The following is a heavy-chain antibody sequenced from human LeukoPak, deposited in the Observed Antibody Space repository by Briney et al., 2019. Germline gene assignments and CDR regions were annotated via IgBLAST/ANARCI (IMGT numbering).Heavy chain of an antibody. J-gene: IGHJ4*02. D-gene: IGHD3-22*01. CDR2: ISSTSSTI. Sequence: GGSLRLSCAASGFTFSSYSMNWVRQAPGKGLEWVSYISSTSSTIYYADSVKGRFTISRDNAKNSLYLQMNSLRAEDTAVYYCAKAVRWLLNNFDYWGQGTLVTVSS. CDR3: AKAVRWLLNNFDY. CDR1: GFTFSSYS. V-gene: IGHV3-48*01.